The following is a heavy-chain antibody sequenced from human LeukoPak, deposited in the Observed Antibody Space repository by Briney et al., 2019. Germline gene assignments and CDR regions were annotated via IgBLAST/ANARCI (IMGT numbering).Heavy chain of an antibody. D-gene: IGHD3-22*01. CDR3: AKDGMYYCDSSGYHHLDY. CDR1: GFTFSSYG. Sequence: GGSLRLSCAASGFTFSSYGMHWVRQAPGKGLEWEAFISYDGSNKYYADSVKGRFTISRDNSKNTVYLQMNSLRAEDTAVYYCAKDGMYYCDSSGYHHLDYWGQGTLVTVSS. CDR2: ISYDGSNK. J-gene: IGHJ4*02. V-gene: IGHV3-30*18.